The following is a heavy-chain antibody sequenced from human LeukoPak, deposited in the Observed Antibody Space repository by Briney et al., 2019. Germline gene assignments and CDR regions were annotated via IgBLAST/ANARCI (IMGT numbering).Heavy chain of an antibody. J-gene: IGHJ4*02. V-gene: IGHV1-69*06. D-gene: IGHD2-15*01. CDR2: IIPIFGTT. Sequence: ASVKVSCKASGYTFTSYDINWVRQTPGQGLEWMGGIIPIFGTTNYAQKFQDRVTITADKSTSTAYMELSSLRSEDTAVYYCARVGAGSTAKFDYWGQGTLVTVSS. CDR3: ARVGAGSTAKFDY. CDR1: GYTFTSYD.